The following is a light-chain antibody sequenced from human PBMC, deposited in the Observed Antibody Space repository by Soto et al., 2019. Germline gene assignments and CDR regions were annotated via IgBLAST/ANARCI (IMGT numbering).Light chain of an antibody. CDR2: GAS. CDR1: QSVRNNY. V-gene: IGKV3-20*01. CDR3: QQYGSSPT. Sequence: ELVLTQSPGTLSLSPGERATLSCRASQSVRNNYLAWYQQRPGQAPRLLIYGASQRATGIPDRFSGSGSGTDFTLTISRLEPEDFAVYYCQQYGSSPTFGQGTKVEIK. J-gene: IGKJ1*01.